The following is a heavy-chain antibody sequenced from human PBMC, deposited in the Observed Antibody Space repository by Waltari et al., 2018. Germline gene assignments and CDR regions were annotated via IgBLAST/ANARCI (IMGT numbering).Heavy chain of an antibody. V-gene: IGHV1-2*04. CDR1: GYTFTDYH. D-gene: IGHD2-8*02. J-gene: IGHJ4*02. CDR3: ARRSCTGECYAPYVY. Sequence: QVQLVQPGAEVTKPGASVKVSCNPSGYTFTDYHIPWVRQAPGQGLEWMGWINPKSGGTYYAQTFQGWVTMTRDTSTSTVYMELSSLKSDDTAVYYCARRSCTGECYAPYVYWGQGSLVTVSS. CDR2: INPKSGGT.